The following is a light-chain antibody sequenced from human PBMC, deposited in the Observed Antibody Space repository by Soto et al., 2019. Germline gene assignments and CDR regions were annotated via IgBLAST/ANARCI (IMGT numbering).Light chain of an antibody. V-gene: IGKV3-20*01. CDR2: GAS. CDR1: QIVSSSY. Sequence: EIVLTQSPGTLSLSPGERATLSCRASQIVSSSYLAWYQQKPGQAPRLLIYGASSRATGIPDRFSGSGSGTDFTLTISRLEPEDSAVYFCQQYNNWPFSFGQGTRLEI. J-gene: IGKJ5*01. CDR3: QQYNNWPFS.